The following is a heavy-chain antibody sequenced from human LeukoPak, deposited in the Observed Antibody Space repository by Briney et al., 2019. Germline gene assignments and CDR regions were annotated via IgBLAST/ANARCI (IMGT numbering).Heavy chain of an antibody. Sequence: GASVKVSCKASGGTFSSYAISWVRQAPGQGLEWMGRIIPILGIANYAQKFQGRVTITADKSTSTAYMELSSLRSEDTAVYYCARDQPAYYDFWSGYPSQSFENNWFDPWGQGTLVTVSS. D-gene: IGHD3-3*01. CDR3: ARDQPAYYDFWSGYPSQSFENNWFDP. V-gene: IGHV1-69*04. CDR2: IIPILGIA. CDR1: GGTFSSYA. J-gene: IGHJ5*02.